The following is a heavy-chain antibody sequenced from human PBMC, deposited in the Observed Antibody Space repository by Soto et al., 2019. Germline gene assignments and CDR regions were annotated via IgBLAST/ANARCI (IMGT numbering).Heavy chain of an antibody. CDR1: GGSISSGGYS. D-gene: IGHD3-10*01. Sequence: PSETLSLTCAVSGGSISSGGYSWSWIRQPPGKGLEWIGYIYHSGSTNYNPSLKSRVTISVDTSKNQFSLKLSSVTAADTAVYYCAKDRSYYGPCGVWGQGTTVTVSS. V-gene: IGHV4-30-2*01. CDR2: IYHSGST. J-gene: IGHJ6*02. CDR3: AKDRSYYGPCGV.